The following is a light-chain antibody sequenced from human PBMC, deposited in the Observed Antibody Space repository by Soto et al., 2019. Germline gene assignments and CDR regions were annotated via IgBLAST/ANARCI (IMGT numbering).Light chain of an antibody. CDR1: QSVGNN. CDR3: QQYRSWPRT. Sequence: EIVMTQSPATLSVSPGERATLSCRASQSVGNNLAWYQQKPGQAPRLLIHGTSTRAAGIPARFSGSRSGTEFTLTISSLQSEDFAVYYCQQYRSWPRTFGQGTKVDI. J-gene: IGKJ1*01. V-gene: IGKV3-15*01. CDR2: GTS.